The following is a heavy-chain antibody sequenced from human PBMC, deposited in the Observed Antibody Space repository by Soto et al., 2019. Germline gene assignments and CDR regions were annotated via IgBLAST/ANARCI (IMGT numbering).Heavy chain of an antibody. V-gene: IGHV4-34*01. CDR1: DGSFSGYY. CDR2: INHSGTT. J-gene: IGHJ4*02. D-gene: IGHD6-13*01. CDR3: AGAIPVADSLSDY. Sequence: PSETLSLTCAVYDGSFSGYYWTWIRQPPGKGLEWIGEINHSGTTNYNPSLKSRVTLSVDTSKTQFYLRLRSVTAADTAVYYCAGAIPVADSLSDYWGQGTLVTVSS.